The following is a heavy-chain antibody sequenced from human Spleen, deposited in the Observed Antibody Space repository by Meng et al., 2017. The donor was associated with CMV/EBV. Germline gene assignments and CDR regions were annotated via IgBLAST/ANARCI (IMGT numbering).Heavy chain of an antibody. V-gene: IGHV1-69*02. CDR2: IIPILGIA. J-gene: IGHJ6*02. Sequence: SVKVSCKASGGTFSSYTISWVRQAPGQGLEWMGRIIPILGIANYAQKFQGRVTMTTDTSTSTTYMELRSLRSDDTAVYYCARGIAAAGTPNYYYYGMDVWGQGTTVTVSS. CDR1: GGTFSSYT. CDR3: ARGIAAAGTPNYYYYGMDV. D-gene: IGHD6-13*01.